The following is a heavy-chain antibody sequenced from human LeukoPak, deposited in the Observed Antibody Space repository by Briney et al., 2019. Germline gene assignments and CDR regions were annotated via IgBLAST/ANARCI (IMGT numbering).Heavy chain of an antibody. V-gene: IGHV3-33*01. D-gene: IGHD3-10*01. CDR3: AREHRNFMGVHLFDY. J-gene: IGHJ4*02. CDR2: IWYDGSNK. Sequence: GRSLRLSCAASGFTFSSYGMHWVRQAPGKGLEWVAVIWYDGSNKYYADSVKGRFTISRDNSKNTLYLQMNSLRAEDTAVYYCAREHRNFMGVHLFDYWGQGTLVTVSS. CDR1: GFTFSSYG.